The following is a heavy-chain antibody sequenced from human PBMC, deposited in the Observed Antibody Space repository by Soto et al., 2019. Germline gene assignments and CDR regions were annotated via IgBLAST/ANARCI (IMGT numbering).Heavy chain of an antibody. D-gene: IGHD6-13*01. CDR1: GFTFNSYW. V-gene: IGHV3-7*01. CDR3: AKEPRSSPSY. J-gene: IGHJ4*02. Sequence: GGSLRLSCEASGFTFNSYWMSWVRQAPGKGLEWVANIKQDGSEKYYVDSVKGRFTISRDNAKNSLYLQMNSLRVDDTAVYYCAKEPRSSPSYWGQGTLVTVSS. CDR2: IKQDGSEK.